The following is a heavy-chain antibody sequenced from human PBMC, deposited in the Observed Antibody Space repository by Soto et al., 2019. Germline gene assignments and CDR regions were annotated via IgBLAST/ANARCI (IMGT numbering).Heavy chain of an antibody. CDR3: ARDVTGTGGYFDY. D-gene: IGHD1-20*01. Sequence: QVQLQESGPGLVKPSQTLSLTCTVSGGSISSGGYYWSWIRQHPGKGLEWIGYIYYSGSTYYNPFLKSRVTISAATSKNQSSLKLSPVTAADTAVYYCARDVTGTGGYFDYWGQVTLVTVSS. V-gene: IGHV4-31*03. CDR1: GGSISSGGYY. J-gene: IGHJ4*02. CDR2: IYYSGST.